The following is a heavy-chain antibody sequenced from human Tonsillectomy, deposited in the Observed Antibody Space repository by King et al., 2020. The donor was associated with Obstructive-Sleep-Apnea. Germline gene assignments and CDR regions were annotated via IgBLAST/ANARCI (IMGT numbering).Heavy chain of an antibody. CDR2: VYCNVDK. Sequence: ITLKESGPTLVKPTQTLTLTCTFSGFSRNTSGVGVGWIRQSPEKALAWLALVYCNVDKRYSPSLKRRLTISKDTSKNQVVLTMTNMDPVDTATYFCAHVHTRYSDAFDIWGRGTMVTVSS. D-gene: IGHD3-9*01. V-gene: IGHV2-5*01. CDR1: GFSRNTSGVG. CDR3: AHVHTRYSDAFDI. J-gene: IGHJ3*02.